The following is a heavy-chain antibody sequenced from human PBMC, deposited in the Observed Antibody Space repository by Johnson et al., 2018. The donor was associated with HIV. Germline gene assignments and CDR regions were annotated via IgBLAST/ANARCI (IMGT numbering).Heavy chain of an antibody. D-gene: IGHD4-17*01. V-gene: IGHV3-20*04. Sequence: VQLVESGGGVVRPGGSLRLSCAASGFTFDDYGMSWVRQTPGKGLEWVSAISGSGGSTYYANSVKGRFTISRDNSKNTLYLQMGSLRAEDMAVYYCARGETTVTLCAFDIWGQGTMVTVSS. CDR3: ARGETTVTLCAFDI. CDR2: ISGSGGST. CDR1: GFTFDDYG. J-gene: IGHJ3*02.